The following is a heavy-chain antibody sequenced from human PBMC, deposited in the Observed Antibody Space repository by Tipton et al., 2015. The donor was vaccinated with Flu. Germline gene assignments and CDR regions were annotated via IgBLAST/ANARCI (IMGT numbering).Heavy chain of an antibody. J-gene: IGHJ4*02. CDR1: GGSISSYY. CDR2: IYYSGST. Sequence: LRLSCTVSGGSISSYYWSWIRQPPGKGLGWIGYIYYSGSTNYNPSLKSRVTISVDTSKNQFSLKLSSVTAADTAVYYCARLESWYPYYWGQGTLVAVSS. CDR3: ARLESWYPYY. D-gene: IGHD1-14*01. V-gene: IGHV4-59*01.